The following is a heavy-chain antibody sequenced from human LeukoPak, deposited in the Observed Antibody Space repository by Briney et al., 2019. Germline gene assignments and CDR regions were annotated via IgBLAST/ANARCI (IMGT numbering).Heavy chain of an antibody. CDR3: VRDKLVGPSRLDH. D-gene: IGHD1-26*01. Sequence: GGSLRLSCAASGFTFSSFNMNWVRQAPGKGLEWVASIDTTSTYIFYADSVRGRFTISRDHAKNSLYLQMNSLRVEDTAVYYCVRDKLVGPSRLDHWGQGTLVTVSS. J-gene: IGHJ4*02. CDR1: GFTFSSFN. CDR2: IDTTSTYI. V-gene: IGHV3-21*01.